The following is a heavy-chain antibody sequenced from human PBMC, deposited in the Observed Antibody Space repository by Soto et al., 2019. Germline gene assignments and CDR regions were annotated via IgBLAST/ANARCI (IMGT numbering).Heavy chain of an antibody. D-gene: IGHD4-17*01. CDR3: GGLRLLDY. CDR2: ISGSGGST. CDR1: GFTFSSYV. Sequence: EVQLLESGGGLVQPGGSLRLSCAASGFTFSSYVMSWVRQAPGKGLEWVSDISGSGGSTYYADSVKGRFTISRDNSKNTLYLQMNSLRAEDTAVYYCGGLRLLDYWGQGTLVTVSS. J-gene: IGHJ4*02. V-gene: IGHV3-23*01.